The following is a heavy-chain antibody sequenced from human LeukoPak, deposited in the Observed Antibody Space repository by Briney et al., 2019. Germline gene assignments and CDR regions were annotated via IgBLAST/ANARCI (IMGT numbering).Heavy chain of an antibody. J-gene: IGHJ6*02. D-gene: IGHD5-18*01. CDR1: GFTFSSYS. CDR3: ARANHVDTAMVLYYYYYGMDV. Sequence: QSGGSLRLSCAASGFTFSSYSMNWVRQAPGKGLEWVSYISSSSSTIYYADSVKGRFTISRDNAKNSLYLQMNSLGDEDTAVYYCARANHVDTAMVLYYYYYGMDVWGQGTTVTVSS. CDR2: ISSSSSTI. V-gene: IGHV3-48*02.